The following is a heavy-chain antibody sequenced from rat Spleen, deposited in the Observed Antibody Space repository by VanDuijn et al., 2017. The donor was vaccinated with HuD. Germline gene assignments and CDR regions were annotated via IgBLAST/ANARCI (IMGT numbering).Heavy chain of an antibody. J-gene: IGHJ4*01. V-gene: IGHV3-3*01. CDR3: AKTTVAYYYIMDA. CDR2: INSAGSI. D-gene: IGHD1-3*01. CDR1: GYSIPSIYR. Sequence: EVQLQESGPGLVKPSQSLSLTCSVTGYSIPSIYRWNWIRRFPGNKLEWMGYINSAGSINYNPALKSRNSITRDTSSNQFFLQVNSLTTDDTATYYCAKTTVAYYYIMDAWGQGASVTVSS.